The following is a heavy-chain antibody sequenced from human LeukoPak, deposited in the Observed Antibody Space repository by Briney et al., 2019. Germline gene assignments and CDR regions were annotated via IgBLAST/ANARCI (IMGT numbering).Heavy chain of an antibody. CDR1: GFMFSSYW. CDR3: ARDQGAPGDY. Sequence: GGSLRLSCAASGFMFSSYWMTWIRQAPGKGLEWVANIDQDGSEKSYVDSVKGRFTISRDNTKNSLYLQMNSLRAGDTALYYCARDQGAPGDYWGQGTLVTVSS. D-gene: IGHD4/OR15-4a*01. CDR2: IDQDGSEK. V-gene: IGHV3-7*01. J-gene: IGHJ4*02.